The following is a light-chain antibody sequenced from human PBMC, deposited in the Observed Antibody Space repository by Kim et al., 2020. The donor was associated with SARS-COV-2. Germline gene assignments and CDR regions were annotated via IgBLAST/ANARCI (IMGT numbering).Light chain of an antibody. V-gene: IGKV1-27*01. CDR2: AVS. Sequence: DIQMTKSPSSLSASVGDRVTITCRGSQAIRKFVAWYQQKPGKIPKLLIHAVSTLHSGVPSRFSGGGSGTDFTLTIRGLQPEDVATYYCQTYDTVPYNFGQGTKLEI. CDR3: QTYDTVPYN. CDR1: QAIRKF. J-gene: IGKJ2*01.